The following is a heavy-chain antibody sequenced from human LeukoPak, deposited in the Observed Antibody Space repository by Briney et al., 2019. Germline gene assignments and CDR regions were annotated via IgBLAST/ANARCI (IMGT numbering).Heavy chain of an antibody. CDR3: AKRGYSYGEFDY. CDR2: MNPNSGNT. D-gene: IGHD5-18*01. Sequence: ASVKVSCKASGYTFTSYGINWVRQATGQGLEWMGWMNPNSGNTGYAQKFQDRVTMTRNTSISTAYMELSSLRSEDTAVYYCAKRGYSYGEFDYWGQGTLVTVSS. J-gene: IGHJ4*02. V-gene: IGHV1-8*01. CDR1: GYTFTSYG.